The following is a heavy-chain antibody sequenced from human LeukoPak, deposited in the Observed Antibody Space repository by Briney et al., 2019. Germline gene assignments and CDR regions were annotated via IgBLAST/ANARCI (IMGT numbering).Heavy chain of an antibody. CDR3: ARHPFGPPFAY. CDR1: GGSMNNYY. CDR2: VYQTGDT. D-gene: IGHD2/OR15-2a*01. J-gene: IGHJ4*02. V-gene: IGHV4-59*08. Sequence: SETLSLTCTVSGGSMNNYYWSWFRRPPGKGLEWIAYVYQTGDTRYNPSLKSRVSISLDTSKNQFSLKVSSVTATDTAVYYCARHPFGPPFAYGGREILVTVPS.